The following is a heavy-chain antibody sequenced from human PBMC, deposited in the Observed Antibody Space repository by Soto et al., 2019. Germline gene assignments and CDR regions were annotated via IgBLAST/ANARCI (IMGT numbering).Heavy chain of an antibody. CDR3: ARVEYCSSTSCYGINWFDP. V-gene: IGHV1-69*02. Sequence: SVKVSCKASGGTFSSYTISWVRQAPGQGLEWMGRISPILGIANYAQKFQGRVTITADKSTSTAYMELSSLRSEDTAVYYCARVEYCSSTSCYGINWFDPWGQGTLVTVSS. J-gene: IGHJ5*02. CDR2: ISPILGIA. CDR1: GGTFSSYT. D-gene: IGHD2-2*01.